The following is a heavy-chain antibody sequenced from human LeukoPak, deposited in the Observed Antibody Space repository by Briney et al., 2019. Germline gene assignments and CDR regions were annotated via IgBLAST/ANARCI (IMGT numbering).Heavy chain of an antibody. Sequence: PGGSLRLSCVASGFTFSTYWMSWLRQAPGKGLEWVGNIKEDGSEQKYVDSVKGRFTISRDNAKNSVYLEMNSLRAEDTAIYYCARDWNGRVYDTWLWGQGTLVTVSS. D-gene: IGHD5/OR15-5a*01. V-gene: IGHV3-7*01. J-gene: IGHJ4*02. CDR2: IKEDGSEQ. CDR1: GFTFSTYW. CDR3: ARDWNGRVYDTWL.